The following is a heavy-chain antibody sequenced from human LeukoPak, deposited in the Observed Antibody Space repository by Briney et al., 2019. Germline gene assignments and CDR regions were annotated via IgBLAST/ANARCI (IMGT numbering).Heavy chain of an antibody. J-gene: IGHJ3*02. Sequence: ASVKVSCKASGYIFTGYYMHWVRQAPGQGLEWMGWINPNSGGTNYAQKFQGRVTMTRDTSISTAYMELSRLRSDDTAVYYCASTRIVGAAIGAFDIWGQGTMVTVSS. V-gene: IGHV1-2*02. D-gene: IGHD1-26*01. CDR2: INPNSGGT. CDR1: GYIFTGYY. CDR3: ASTRIVGAAIGAFDI.